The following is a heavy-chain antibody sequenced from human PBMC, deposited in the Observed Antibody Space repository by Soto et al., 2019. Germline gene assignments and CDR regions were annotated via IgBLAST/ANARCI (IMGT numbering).Heavy chain of an antibody. CDR3: ARDFFDSSDYTTNWFDP. Sequence: SETLSLTCSVSGDSISNSRFYWAWIRQPPGEGLEWIGSIYHTGNAYYNTSLKSRVTISVDTSKKQFSMKLTSVTAAVAALYYCARDFFDSSDYTTNWFDPWGQGTLVTVS. J-gene: IGHJ5*02. D-gene: IGHD3-22*01. CDR1: GDSISNSRFY. CDR2: IYHTGNA. V-gene: IGHV4-39*01.